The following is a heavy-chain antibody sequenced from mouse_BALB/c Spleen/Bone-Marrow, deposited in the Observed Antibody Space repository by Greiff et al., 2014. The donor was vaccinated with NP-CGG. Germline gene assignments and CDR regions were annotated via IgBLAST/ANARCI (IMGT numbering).Heavy chain of an antibody. CDR3: ASRDSSGYVPDY. CDR2: IFPGTGTT. Sequence: VKVVESGAELVKPGASVKLSCKTSGYTFTSYWIQWVKQRPGQGLGWIGEIFPGTGTTYYNEKFKGKATLTIDTSSSTAYMQLSSLTSEDSAVYFCASRDSSGYVPDYWGQGTTLTVSS. V-gene: IGHV1S132*01. CDR1: GYTFTSYW. J-gene: IGHJ2*01. D-gene: IGHD3-2*01.